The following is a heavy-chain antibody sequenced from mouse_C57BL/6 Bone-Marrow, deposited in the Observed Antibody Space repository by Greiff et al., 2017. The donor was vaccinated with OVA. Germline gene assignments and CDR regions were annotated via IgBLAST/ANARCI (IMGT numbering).Heavy chain of an antibody. Sequence: QVQLQQSGPGLVAPSQSLSITCTVSGFSLTSYGVSWVRQPPGKGLEWLGVIWGAGSTNYHSAPISSLGISTDNSNSQVFVKLNSLQTSDTATYDCAKIYDGYLWCFDVWGTGTTVTVSS. D-gene: IGHD2-3*01. V-gene: IGHV2-3*01. J-gene: IGHJ1*03. CDR1: GFSLTSYG. CDR2: IWGAGST. CDR3: AKIYDGYLWCFDV.